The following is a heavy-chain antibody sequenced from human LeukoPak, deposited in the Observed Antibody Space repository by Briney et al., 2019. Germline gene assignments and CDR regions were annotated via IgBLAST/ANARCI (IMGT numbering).Heavy chain of an antibody. CDR1: GFTFSSYD. V-gene: IGHV3-30*02. D-gene: IGHD5-12*01. CDR3: AKDPIVATIKYYIDS. CDR2: IWYDGSNK. J-gene: IGHJ4*02. Sequence: GGSLRLSCAPSGFTFSSYDIHWVRQAPGKGLEWVAVIWYDGSNKYYADSVKGRFTISRDNSKNTLYLQMSSLRAEDTAVYYCAKDPIVATIKYYIDSWGQGTLVTVSS.